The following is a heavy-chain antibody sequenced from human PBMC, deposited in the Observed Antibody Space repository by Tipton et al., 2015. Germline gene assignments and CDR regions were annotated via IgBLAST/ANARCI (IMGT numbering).Heavy chain of an antibody. CDR1: GFTFSSYS. CDR2: ISSSSSTI. D-gene: IGHD3-10*01. V-gene: IGHV3-48*01. Sequence: GSLRLSCAASGFTFSSYSMNWVRQAPGKGLEWVSYISSSSSTIYYADSVKGRFTISRGNSKNTLYLQMNSLRAEDTAVYYCARARGVIVLSAPGAFDRWGQGTMVTVSS. J-gene: IGHJ3*01. CDR3: ARARGVIVLSAPGAFDR.